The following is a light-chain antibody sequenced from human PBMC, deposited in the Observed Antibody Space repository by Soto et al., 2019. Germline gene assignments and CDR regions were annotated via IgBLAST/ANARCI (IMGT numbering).Light chain of an antibody. CDR3: HQHGRSTRT. V-gene: IGKV3-20*01. CDR1: QSVSSY. CDR2: GAS. Sequence: EIVITQSPAILYVYPGERVTLSCRASQSVSSYLAWYQQKPGQAPRLLIYGASSRATGIPDRFSGSGSGTDFTLTISRLELQHFAVYECHQHGRSTRTFGQGTRLEI. J-gene: IGKJ5*01.